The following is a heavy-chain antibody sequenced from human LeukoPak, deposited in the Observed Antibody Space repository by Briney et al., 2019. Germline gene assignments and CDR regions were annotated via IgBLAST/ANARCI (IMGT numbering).Heavy chain of an antibody. CDR3: ARRAGEYSHPYDY. D-gene: IGHD2-15*01. CDR2: IYSGGNT. Sequence: GGSLRLSCTVSGFTVSSNSWSWFRQAPGKGLEWVSFIYSGGNTHYSDSVKGRFTISRDNSKNTLYLQMNSLRAEDTAIYYCARRAGEYSHPYDYWGQGTLVTVSS. CDR1: GFTVSSNS. J-gene: IGHJ4*02. V-gene: IGHV3-53*01.